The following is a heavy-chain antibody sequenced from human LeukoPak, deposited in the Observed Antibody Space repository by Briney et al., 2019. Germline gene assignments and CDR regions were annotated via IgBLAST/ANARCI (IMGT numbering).Heavy chain of an antibody. J-gene: IGHJ3*02. CDR2: MNPNSGNT. CDR3: ARDRGTTVTTDDAFDI. V-gene: IGHV1-8*03. CDR1: GGTFSSYA. Sequence: ASVKVSCKASGGTFSSYAISWVRQATGQGLEWMGWMNPNSGNTGYAQKFQGRVTITRNTSISTAYMELSSLRSEDTAVYYCARDRGTTVTTDDAFDIWGQGTMVTVSS. D-gene: IGHD4-17*01.